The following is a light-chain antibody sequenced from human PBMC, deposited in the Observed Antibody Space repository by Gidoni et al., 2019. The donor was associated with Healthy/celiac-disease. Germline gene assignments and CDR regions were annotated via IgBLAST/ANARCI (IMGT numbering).Light chain of an antibody. CDR3: AAWDDSLNGPVV. V-gene: IGLV1-44*01. CDR1: SSNIGSNT. CDR2: STN. J-gene: IGLJ2*01. Sequence: QSVLTRPPSASGTPGQRVTISCSGSSSNIGSNTVNWYQQLPGTAPKLLIYSTNQRPSGVPDRFSGSKSGTSASLAISGLQSEDEADYYCAAWDDSLNGPVVFGGGTKLTVL.